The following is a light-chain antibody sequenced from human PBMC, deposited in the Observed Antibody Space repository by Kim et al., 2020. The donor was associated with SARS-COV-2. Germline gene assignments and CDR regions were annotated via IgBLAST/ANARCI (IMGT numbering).Light chain of an antibody. Sequence: VKLTCTLSSGHSSYAIAWHQQQPEKGPRYLMKLNSDGSHSKGDGIPDRFSGSSSGAERYLTISSLQSEDEADYYCQTWGTGSRGVFGGGTKLTVL. CDR3: QTWGTGSRGV. CDR2: LNSDGSH. CDR1: SGHSSYA. J-gene: IGLJ2*01. V-gene: IGLV4-69*01.